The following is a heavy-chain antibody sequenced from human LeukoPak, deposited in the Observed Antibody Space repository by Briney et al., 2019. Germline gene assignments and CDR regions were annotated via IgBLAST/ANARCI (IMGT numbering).Heavy chain of an antibody. CDR3: VAGDWGARDSFDL. CDR2: FSWTSGRL. D-gene: IGHD2-21*02. Sequence: GRSMRLSCAASGFTFDVYAMHWVRQAPGEGLEWVSGFSWTSGRLGYADSVKGRFTLSRDKAKNSFFLQMSSLRAEDTSVYYCVAGDWGARDSFDLWGRGTMVTVSS. V-gene: IGHV3-9*01. J-gene: IGHJ3*01. CDR1: GFTFDVYA.